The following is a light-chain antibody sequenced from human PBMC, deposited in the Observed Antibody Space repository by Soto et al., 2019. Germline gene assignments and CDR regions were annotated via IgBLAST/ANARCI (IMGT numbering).Light chain of an antibody. CDR1: NSDVGGYNY. V-gene: IGLV2-14*03. CDR3: SSYTTSDTFV. Sequence: QSVLTQPASVSGSPGQSITISCTGTNSDVGGYNYVSWYQHHPGKAPKLIIYDVTNRPSGVSNRFSASKSGNTASLTISGLQAEDEADYYCSSYTTSDTFVFGTGTKLTVL. CDR2: DVT. J-gene: IGLJ1*01.